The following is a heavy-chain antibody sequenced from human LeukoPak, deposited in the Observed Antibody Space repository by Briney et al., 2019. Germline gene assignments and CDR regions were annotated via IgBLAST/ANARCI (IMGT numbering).Heavy chain of an antibody. CDR1: GGSISSSSYY. V-gene: IGHV4-39*01. CDR2: IYYSGST. CDR3: ARQDDYGGNSI. Sequence: SETLSLTCTVSGGSISSSSYYWGWIRQPPGKGLEWIGSIYYSGSTYYNPSLKSRVTISVDTSKNQFPLKLSSVTAADTAVYYCARQDDYGGNSIWGQGTMVTVSS. D-gene: IGHD4-23*01. J-gene: IGHJ3*02.